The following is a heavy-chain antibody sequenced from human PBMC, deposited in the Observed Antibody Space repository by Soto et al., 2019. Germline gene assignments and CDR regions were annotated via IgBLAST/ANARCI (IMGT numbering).Heavy chain of an antibody. V-gene: IGHV3-23*01. Sequence: GGSLRLSCEASGFSFSSYAMTWVRQAPGKGLEWVSTISGSGGTSYYTDSVKGRFTISRDNSKNTLYLQMNSLRAEDTAVYYCAKVGGYCETTICYSYFDHWGQGTLVTVSS. CDR3: AKVGGYCETTICYSYFDH. J-gene: IGHJ4*02. D-gene: IGHD2-2*01. CDR2: ISGSGGTS. CDR1: GFSFSSYA.